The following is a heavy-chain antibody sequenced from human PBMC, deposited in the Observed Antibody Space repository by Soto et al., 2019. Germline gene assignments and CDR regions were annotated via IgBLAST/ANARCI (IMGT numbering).Heavy chain of an antibody. CDR1: GFTFSSYG. V-gene: IGHV3-33*01. CDR2: TWYDGSNK. CDR3: ARDHYDFWSGYSPNWFDP. J-gene: IGHJ5*02. D-gene: IGHD3-3*01. Sequence: GGSLRLSCAASGFTFSSYGMHWVRQAPGKGLEWVAVTWYDGSNKYYADSVKGRFTISRDNSKNTLYLQMNSLRAEDTAVYYCARDHYDFWSGYSPNWFDPWGQGTLVTVSS.